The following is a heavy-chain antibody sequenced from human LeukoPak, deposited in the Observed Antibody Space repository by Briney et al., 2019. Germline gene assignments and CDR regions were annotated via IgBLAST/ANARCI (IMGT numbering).Heavy chain of an antibody. V-gene: IGHV3-43*02. CDR2: ISGDGGRT. D-gene: IGHD6-19*01. CDR3: ARDVQAGPGY. J-gene: IGHJ4*02. CDR1: GFTFDDYA. Sequence: GGSLRLSCAASGFTFDDYAMYWVRQAPGKGLEWVSLISGDGGRTYYADSVKGRFTISRDNSKNSLYLQMNSLRAEDTAVYYCARDVQAGPGYWGQGTLVTVSS.